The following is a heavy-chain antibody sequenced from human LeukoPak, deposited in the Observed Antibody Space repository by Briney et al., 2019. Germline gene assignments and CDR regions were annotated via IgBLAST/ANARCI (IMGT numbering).Heavy chain of an antibody. CDR2: IYYSGNT. D-gene: IGHD3-22*01. J-gene: IGHJ3*02. Sequence: SETLSLTCTVSGGSVSSDSYYWSWIRQPPGKGLECIGYIYYSGNTNYNPSLKSRVTISIDTSKNQFSLKLSSVTAADTAVYYCARVYFHESRRIDIWGQETMVTVSS. CDR1: GGSVSSDSYY. V-gene: IGHV4-61*01. CDR3: ARVYFHESRRIDI.